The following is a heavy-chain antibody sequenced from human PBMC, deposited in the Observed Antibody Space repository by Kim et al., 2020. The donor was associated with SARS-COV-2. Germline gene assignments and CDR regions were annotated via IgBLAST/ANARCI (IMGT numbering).Heavy chain of an antibody. CDR2: IYYSGST. CDR1: GGSISSYY. J-gene: IGHJ4*02. D-gene: IGHD3-10*01. V-gene: IGHV4-59*13. CDR3: ASLKTFGDGLFYYFDY. Sequence: SETLSLTCTVSGGSISSYYWSWIRQPPGKGLEWIGYIYYSGSTNYNPSLKSRVTISVDTSKNQFPLKLSSVTAADTAVYYCASLKTFGDGLFYYFDYWGQGTLVTVSS.